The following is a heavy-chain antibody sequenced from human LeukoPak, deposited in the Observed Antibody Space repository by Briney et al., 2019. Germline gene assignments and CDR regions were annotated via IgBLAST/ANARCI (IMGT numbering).Heavy chain of an antibody. CDR2: IIPIFGTA. CDR3: AREVGSSSPNYYYYYGMDV. CDR1: RGTFSIYA. J-gene: IGHJ6*02. Sequence: GSSVTVSFMASRGTFSIYAISWVRQAPGQGREGMGGIIPIFGTANYAQKFQGRVTITADESTSTAYMELSSLRSEDTAVYYCAREVGSSSPNYYYYYGMDVWGQGTTVTVSS. V-gene: IGHV1-69*01. D-gene: IGHD6-13*01.